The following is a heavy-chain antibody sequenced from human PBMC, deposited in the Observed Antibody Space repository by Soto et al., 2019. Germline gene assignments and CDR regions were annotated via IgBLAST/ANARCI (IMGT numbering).Heavy chain of an antibody. D-gene: IGHD6-13*01. CDR2: IYSGGST. CDR3: ARASSWYLGGFDP. Sequence: PGGSLRLSCAASGFTVSSSYMSWVRQAPGKGLEWVSVIYSGGSTYYADSVKGRFTISRDNSKNTLYLQMNSLRAEDTAVYYCARASSWYLGGFDPWGQGTLVTVSS. V-gene: IGHV3-53*01. J-gene: IGHJ5*02. CDR1: GFTVSSSY.